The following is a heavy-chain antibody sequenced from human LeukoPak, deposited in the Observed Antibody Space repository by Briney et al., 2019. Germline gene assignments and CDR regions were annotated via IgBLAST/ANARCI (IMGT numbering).Heavy chain of an antibody. CDR2: IYYSGST. J-gene: IGHJ5*02. D-gene: IGHD4-11*01. CDR1: GGSISSGGYY. V-gene: IGHV4-31*03. CDR3: ARLGLQYYNWFDP. Sequence: SETLSLTCTVSGGSISSGGYYWSGIRQHPGKGLEWIGYIYYSGSTYYNPSLKSRVTISVDTSKNQFSLKLSSVTAADTAAYYCARLGLQYYNWFDPWGKGTLVTASS.